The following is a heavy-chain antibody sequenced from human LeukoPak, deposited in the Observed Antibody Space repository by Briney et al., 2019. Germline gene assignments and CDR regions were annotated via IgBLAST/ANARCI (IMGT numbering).Heavy chain of an antibody. CDR1: GFTFSSYS. V-gene: IGHV4-31*02. CDR3: ARKRFDSSGYYYVDY. J-gene: IGHJ4*02. CDR2: IYYSGST. Sequence: LRLSCAASGFTFSSYSMNWIRQHPGKGLEWIGYIYYSGSTYYNPSLKSRVTISVDTSKNQFSLKLSSVTAADTAVYYCARKRFDSSGYYYVDYWGQGTLVTVSS. D-gene: IGHD3-22*01.